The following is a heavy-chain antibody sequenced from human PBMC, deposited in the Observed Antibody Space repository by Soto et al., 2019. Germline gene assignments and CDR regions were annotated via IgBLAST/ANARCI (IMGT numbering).Heavy chain of an antibody. CDR1: GYTFTTSA. CDR2: INAATGNT. CDR3: ARDNNWADN. J-gene: IGHJ5*02. V-gene: IGHV1-3*01. Sequence: QVQLVPSGAEVKKPGASVKVSCKASGYTFTTSAMHWVRQAPGQRLEWMGWINAATGNTKYSQKFQGRVTISRDTSATTAVMELSSLRSEDTAVYYCARDNNWADNWGQGTLVTVSS.